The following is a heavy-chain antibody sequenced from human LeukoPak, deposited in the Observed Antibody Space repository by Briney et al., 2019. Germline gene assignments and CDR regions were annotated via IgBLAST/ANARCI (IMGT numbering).Heavy chain of an antibody. CDR3: ARTFVTYYYGSGSYYYFDY. D-gene: IGHD3-10*01. J-gene: IGHJ4*02. CDR2: IIPIFGTA. Sequence: SVKVSCKASGGTFSSYAISWVRPAPGLGLEWMGGIIPIFGTANYAQKFQGRVTITADESTSTAYMELSSLRSEDTAVYYCARTFVTYYYGSGSYYYFDYWGQGTLVTVSS. CDR1: GGTFSSYA. V-gene: IGHV1-69*01.